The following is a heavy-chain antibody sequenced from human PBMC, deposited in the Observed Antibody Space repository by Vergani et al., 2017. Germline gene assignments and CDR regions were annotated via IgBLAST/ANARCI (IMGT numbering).Heavy chain of an antibody. Sequence: EVQLVESGGGLVQPGRSLRLSCAASGFTFDDYAMHWVRQAPGKGLEWVSGISWNSGSIGYADSVKGRFTISRDNAKNSLYLQMNSLRAEDTALYYCAKGEQYYYDSSGYYPTPFDYWGQGTLVTVSS. CDR2: ISWNSGSI. V-gene: IGHV3-9*01. CDR1: GFTFDDYA. J-gene: IGHJ4*02. D-gene: IGHD3-22*01. CDR3: AKGEQYYYDSSGYYPTPFDY.